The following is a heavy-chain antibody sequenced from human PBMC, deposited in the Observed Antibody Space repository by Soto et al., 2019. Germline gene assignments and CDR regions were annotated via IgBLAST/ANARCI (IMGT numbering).Heavy chain of an antibody. V-gene: IGHV4-39*01. CDR3: ARQPRRKDILTGYYHP. CDR2: IYYSGST. CDR1: GGSISSSSYY. D-gene: IGHD3-9*01. J-gene: IGHJ5*02. Sequence: PSETLSLTCTVSGGSISSSSYYWGWIRQPPGKGLEWIGSIYYSGSTYYNPSLKSRVTISVDTSKNQFSLKLSSVTAADTAVYYCARQPRRKDILTGYYHPWGQGTLVTVSS.